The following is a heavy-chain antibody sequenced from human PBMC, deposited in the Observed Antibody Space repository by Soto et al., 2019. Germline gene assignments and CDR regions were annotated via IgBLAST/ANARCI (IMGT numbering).Heavy chain of an antibody. D-gene: IGHD1-1*01. V-gene: IGHV4-39*01. CDR2: IYYSGST. CDR3: ASQGKDNCNRDWFDP. Sequence: SETLSLTCTVSGGSISSSSYYWGWIRQPPGKGLEWIGSIYYSGSTYYNPSLKSRVTISVDTSKNQFSLKLSSVTAADTAVYYCASQGKDNCNRDWFDPWGQGTLVPVSS. CDR1: GGSISSSSYY. J-gene: IGHJ5*02.